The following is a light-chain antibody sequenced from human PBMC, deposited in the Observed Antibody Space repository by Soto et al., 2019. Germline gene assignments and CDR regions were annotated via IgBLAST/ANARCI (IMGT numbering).Light chain of an antibody. CDR3: YSYAGENLYV. J-gene: IGLJ1*01. Sequence: QSVLTQPASVSASPGQSITNPCTGTSSDVGSYNLVSWFQQHPGKVPKLLIYEGTKRPSGLSDRFSGSKSGNTASLTISGLQAEDEADYYCYSYAGENLYVFGTGTKLTVL. CDR1: SSDVGSYNL. CDR2: EGT. V-gene: IGLV2-23*01.